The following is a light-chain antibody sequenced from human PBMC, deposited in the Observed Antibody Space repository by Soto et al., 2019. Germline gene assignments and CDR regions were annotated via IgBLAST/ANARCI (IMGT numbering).Light chain of an antibody. J-gene: IGKJ5*01. CDR1: ESISSK. CDR2: GAS. V-gene: IGKV3-15*01. CDR3: RQYNKWFSIS. Sequence: EIVMTQSPATLSVSPGERAILSCRASESISSKLGWYQQRPGQAPRLLIYGASIRATGIPTRFSGSGSGTEFTHTISSLQSEDSAVYYWRQYNKWFSISFGQGTRLEIK.